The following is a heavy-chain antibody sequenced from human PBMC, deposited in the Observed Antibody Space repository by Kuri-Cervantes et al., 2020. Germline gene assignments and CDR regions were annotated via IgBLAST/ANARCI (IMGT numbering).Heavy chain of an antibody. CDR3: ARVGTGTTTVFDY. CDR1: GYTFTGYY. Sequence: ASVKVSCKASGYTFTGYYMHWVRQAPGQGLEWMGWINPNSGGTNYAQKFQGRVTMTRDTSISTAYMELSRLRSDDTAVYYCARVGTGTTTVFDYWGQGTLVTVSS. J-gene: IGHJ4*02. V-gene: IGHV1-2*02. CDR2: INPNSGGT. D-gene: IGHD4-11*01.